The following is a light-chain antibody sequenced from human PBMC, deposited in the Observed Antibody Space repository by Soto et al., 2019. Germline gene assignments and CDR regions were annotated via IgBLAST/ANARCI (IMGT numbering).Light chain of an antibody. J-gene: IGLJ3*02. CDR2: STS. CDR3: LLSYGGAHLV. CDR1: TGAVTSGYY. V-gene: IGLV7-43*01. Sequence: QAVVTQEPSLTVSPGGTVTITCASSTGAVTSGYYLTWCQQQPGKAPRALIYSTSNKHSWTPDRFSGSLLGGKAALTLSGVQPEDDEEYYCLLSYGGAHLVFGGGTKVTVL.